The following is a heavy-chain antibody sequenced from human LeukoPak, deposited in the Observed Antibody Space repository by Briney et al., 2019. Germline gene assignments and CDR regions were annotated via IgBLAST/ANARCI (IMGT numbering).Heavy chain of an antibody. Sequence: ASVKVSCKASGYTFTNYNMRWVRQAPGQGLEWMGWINPNSGDTSYAQKFQDRVTMTRDTSVTTAYMELTRLTPDDTAVYYCASLRLVDYWGQGTLVTVSP. V-gene: IGHV1-2*02. CDR1: GYTFTNYN. J-gene: IGHJ4*02. CDR2: INPNSGDT. D-gene: IGHD6-19*01. CDR3: ASLRLVDY.